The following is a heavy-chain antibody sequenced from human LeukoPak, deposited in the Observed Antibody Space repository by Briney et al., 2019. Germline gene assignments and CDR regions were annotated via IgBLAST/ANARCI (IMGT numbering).Heavy chain of an antibody. Sequence: SETLSLTCTVSGGSISSSSYYWGWIRQPPGKGLEWIGSIYYSGSTYYNPSLKSRVIISVDTSKNQFSLKLSSVTAADTAVYYCARVEYYYGSGIHFDYWGQGTPVTVSS. V-gene: IGHV4-39*07. CDR3: ARVEYYYGSGIHFDY. CDR2: IYYSGST. J-gene: IGHJ4*02. D-gene: IGHD3-10*01. CDR1: GGSISSSSYY.